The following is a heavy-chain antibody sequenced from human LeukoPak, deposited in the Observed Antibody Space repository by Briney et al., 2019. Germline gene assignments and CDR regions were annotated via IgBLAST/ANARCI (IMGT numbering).Heavy chain of an antibody. CDR1: GFTFSDHW. J-gene: IGHJ4*02. CDR3: ARDLFSQDYYDSSGYYPGDY. Sequence: GGSLRLSCAASGFTFSDHWMYWVRQAPGKGLVWVSRVNTDGTTTHYAESVRGRFTISRDNSKNTLYLQMNSLRAEDTAVYYCARDLFSQDYYDSSGYYPGDYWGQGTLVTVSS. D-gene: IGHD3-22*01. V-gene: IGHV3-74*01. CDR2: VNTDGTTT.